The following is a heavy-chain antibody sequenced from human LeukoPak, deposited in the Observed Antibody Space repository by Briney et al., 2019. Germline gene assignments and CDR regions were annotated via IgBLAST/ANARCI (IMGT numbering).Heavy chain of an antibody. CDR3: ARVRSDTSGWCHFDY. Sequence: PGGSLRLSCAASGITVSNNYMSWVRQAPGKGLEWASIIYGDGRTYYADSVKGRFTISRDNSKNTLYLQMNSLRPEDTAVYYCARVRSDTSGWCHFDYWGQGTLVTVSS. CDR2: IYGDGRT. J-gene: IGHJ4*02. D-gene: IGHD5-18*01. CDR1: GITVSNNY. V-gene: IGHV3-53*01.